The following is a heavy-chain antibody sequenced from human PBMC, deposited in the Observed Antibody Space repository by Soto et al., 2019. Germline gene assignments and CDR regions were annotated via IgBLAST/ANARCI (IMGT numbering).Heavy chain of an antibody. CDR1: GGSFSCYY. V-gene: IGHV4-34*01. Sequence: SETLSLTCAVYGGSFSCYYWSWIRQPPGKGLEWIGEINHSGSTNYNPSLKSRVTISVDTSKNQFSLKLSSVTAADTAVYYCARPHRGYWGQGTLVTVSS. J-gene: IGHJ4*02. CDR3: ARPHRGY. D-gene: IGHD3-10*01. CDR2: INHSGST.